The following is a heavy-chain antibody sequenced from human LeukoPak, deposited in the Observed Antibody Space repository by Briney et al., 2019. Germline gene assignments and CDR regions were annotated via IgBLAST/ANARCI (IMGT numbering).Heavy chain of an antibody. V-gene: IGHV4-38-2*02. CDR1: GYSISSGYY. J-gene: IGHJ4*02. CDR3: ARHRSGSYSG. D-gene: IGHD1-26*01. CDR2: INHSGST. Sequence: PSETLSLTCTVSGYSISSGYYWSWIRQPPGKGLEWIGEINHSGSTNYNPSLKSRVTISVDTSKNQFSLKLSSVTAADTAVYYCARHRSGSYSGWGQGTLVTVSS.